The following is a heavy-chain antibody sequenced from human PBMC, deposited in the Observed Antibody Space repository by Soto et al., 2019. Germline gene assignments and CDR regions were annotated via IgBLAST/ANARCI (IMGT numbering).Heavy chain of an antibody. J-gene: IGHJ4*02. CDR3: ARGAQLVY. D-gene: IGHD6-6*01. CDR2: ISSSSSYI. CDR1: GFTFSSYS. Sequence: GSLSLSFSSSGFTFSSYSMNWVRQAPGKGLEWVSSISSSSSYIYYADSVKGRFTISRDNAKNSLYLQMNSLRAEDTAVYYCARGAQLVYWGQGTLVTVSS. V-gene: IGHV3-21*01.